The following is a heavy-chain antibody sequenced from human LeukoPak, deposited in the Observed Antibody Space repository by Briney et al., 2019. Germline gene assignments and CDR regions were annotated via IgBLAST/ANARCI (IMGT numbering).Heavy chain of an antibody. D-gene: IGHD1-26*01. V-gene: IGHV3-30*18. CDR3: AKEPASGSSLDY. Sequence: GGSLRLSCAASGFTFSSYGMHWVRQAPGKGLEWVAVISYDGSNKYYADSVKGRFTISRDNSKNTLYLQMNGLRAEDTAVYYCAKEPASGSSLDYWGQGTLVTVSS. J-gene: IGHJ4*02. CDR1: GFTFSSYG. CDR2: ISYDGSNK.